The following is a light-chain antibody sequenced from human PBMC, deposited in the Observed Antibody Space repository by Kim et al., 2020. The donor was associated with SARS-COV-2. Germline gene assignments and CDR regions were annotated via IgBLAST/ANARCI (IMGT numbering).Light chain of an antibody. J-gene: IGKJ4*01. CDR2: AAS. CDR1: ISTY. CDR3: QQSFGRPLT. V-gene: IGKV1-39*01. Sequence: ISTYLNWYQQKQGEVPNLLVYAASNLQGGVPSRFSGTGSGTDFTLTISSLQLEDFATYYCQQSFGRPLTFGGGTKVDIK.